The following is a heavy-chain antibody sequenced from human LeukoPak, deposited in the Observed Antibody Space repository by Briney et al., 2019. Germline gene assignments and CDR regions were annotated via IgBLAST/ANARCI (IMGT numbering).Heavy chain of an antibody. CDR1: GFTFSNYG. J-gene: IGHJ4*02. D-gene: IGHD3-22*01. CDR3: ARDHSSGYSDY. V-gene: IGHV3-33*01. CDR2: IWYDGGYK. Sequence: GGSLRLSCAASGFTFSNYGMHWVRQAPGNGLEGVAVIWYDGGYKYSADSVKGRFTISRDNSKNMLYLQMNSLRAEDTAVYYCARDHSSGYSDYWGQGTLVTVSS.